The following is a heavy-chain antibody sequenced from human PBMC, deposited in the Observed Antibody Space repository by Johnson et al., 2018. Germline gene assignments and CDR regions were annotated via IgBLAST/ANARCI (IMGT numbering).Heavy chain of an antibody. CDR1: GGSIRSTTPY. CDR2: IYFVGGT. J-gene: IGHJ3*02. Sequence: QLRLQESGPGLVKPSDTLSLRCTVSGGSIRSTTPYWGWIRQAPGQGPEWVGSIYFVGGTYYNPSLNSRASISNDSSHNQFSLILNSVTAADTAVYSCARADLLSSGVFDMWGQGTMVTVSS. D-gene: IGHD6-6*01. CDR3: ARADLLSSGVFDM. V-gene: IGHV4-39*07.